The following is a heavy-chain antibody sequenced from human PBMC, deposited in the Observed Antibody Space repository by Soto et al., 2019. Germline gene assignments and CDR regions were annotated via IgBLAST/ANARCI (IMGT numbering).Heavy chain of an antibody. CDR3: ARGTTYCSSTSCYRFYFYDMDV. J-gene: IGHJ6*02. CDR1: GFDFSTFG. V-gene: IGHV3-21*01. Sequence: PGGSLRLSCAASGFDFSTFGMNWVRQAPGKGLEWVSFLSPSYPYTSYADSVKGRFTISGDNAKNSVSLQMNSLRADDTAVYYCARGTTYCSSTSCYRFYFYDMDVWGQGTTVTVSS. CDR2: LSPSYPYT. D-gene: IGHD2-2*01.